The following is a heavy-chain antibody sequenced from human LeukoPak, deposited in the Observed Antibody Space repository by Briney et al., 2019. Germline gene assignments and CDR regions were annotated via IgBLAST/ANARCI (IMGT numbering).Heavy chain of an antibody. J-gene: IGHJ6*02. V-gene: IGHV3-33*01. CDR1: GFNFRRYG. Sequence: GALRLSCAASGFNFRRYGLHWVRQAPGKSLEWVAFLWSDESNTNYADSVKGRFTISRDISKNSLYLQMNSLRAEDTAVYYCARDGPHYDLDVWGQGTTVTVSS. D-gene: IGHD3-3*01. CDR2: LWSDESNT. CDR3: ARDGPHYDLDV.